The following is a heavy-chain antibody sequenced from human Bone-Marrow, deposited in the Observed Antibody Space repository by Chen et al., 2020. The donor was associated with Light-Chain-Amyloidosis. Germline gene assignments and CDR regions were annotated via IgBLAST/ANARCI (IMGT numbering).Heavy chain of an antibody. CDR1: GYTFPNYW. J-gene: IGHJ4*02. Sequence: EVQLEQSGPEVKKPGESLKISCKGSGYTFPNYWIGWVRQMPGKGLEWMGVIYPDDSDARYSPSVEGQVTISADKSITTAYLQWRSLKASDTAMYYCARRRDGYNFDYWGQGTPVTVSS. CDR3: ARRRDGYNFDY. D-gene: IGHD5-12*01. CDR2: IYPDDSDA. V-gene: IGHV5-51*01.